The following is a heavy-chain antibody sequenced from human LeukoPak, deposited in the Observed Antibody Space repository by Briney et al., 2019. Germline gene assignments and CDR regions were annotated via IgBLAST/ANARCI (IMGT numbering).Heavy chain of an antibody. Sequence: SETLSLTCTVSGGSISSYYWSWIRQPPGKGLEWIGYIYYSGSTNYNPSLKSRVTISVDTSKNQFSLKLSSVTAADTAVYYCARVALPGIAVAATGAFDIWGQGTMVSVSS. CDR1: GGSISSYY. J-gene: IGHJ3*02. V-gene: IGHV4-59*01. CDR2: IYYSGST. CDR3: ARVALPGIAVAATGAFDI. D-gene: IGHD6-19*01.